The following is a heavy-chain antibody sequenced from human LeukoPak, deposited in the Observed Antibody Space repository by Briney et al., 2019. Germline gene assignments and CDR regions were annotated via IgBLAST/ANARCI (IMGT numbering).Heavy chain of an antibody. D-gene: IGHD4-11*01. CDR1: GFTFSSYA. CDR3: ASAHDYSNYGLDY. J-gene: IGHJ4*02. V-gene: IGHV3-30-3*01. CDR2: ISYDGSNK. Sequence: GGSLRLSCAASGFTFSSYAMHWVRQAPGKGLEWVAVISYDGSNKYYADSVKGRFTISRDNSKNTLYLQMNSLRAEDTAVYYCASAHDYSNYGLDYWGQGTLVTVSS.